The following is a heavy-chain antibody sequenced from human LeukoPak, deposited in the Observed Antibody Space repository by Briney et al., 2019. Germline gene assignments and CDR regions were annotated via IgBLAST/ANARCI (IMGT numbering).Heavy chain of an antibody. V-gene: IGHV4-59*01. D-gene: IGHD6-13*01. CDR3: ARAPIAAALRFFDY. CDR1: GGSISSYY. Sequence: SETLSLTCTVSGGSISSYYWSWIRQPPGKGLEWIGYIYYSGSTNYNPSLKSRVTISVDTSKNQFSLKLSSVTAADTAVYYCARAPIAAALRFFDYWGQGTLITVSS. J-gene: IGHJ4*02. CDR2: IYYSGST.